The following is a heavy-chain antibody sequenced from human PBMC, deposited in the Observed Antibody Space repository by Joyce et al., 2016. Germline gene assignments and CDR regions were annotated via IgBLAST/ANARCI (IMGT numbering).Heavy chain of an antibody. J-gene: IGHJ4*02. V-gene: IGHV3-30*04. CDR1: GFTFCSYA. CDR3: ANMVVAAAV. CDR2: ISYGGTNK. D-gene: IGHD2-15*01. Sequence: QVQLVESGGGVVQPGRSLRLSCAASGFTFCSYAMHWVLQAPGKGLEWVAVISYGGTNKYHADAVKGRFTISRDKSKNTLYLQMNSRRGVDTAVYYCANMVVAAAVWGQRTLVTVSS.